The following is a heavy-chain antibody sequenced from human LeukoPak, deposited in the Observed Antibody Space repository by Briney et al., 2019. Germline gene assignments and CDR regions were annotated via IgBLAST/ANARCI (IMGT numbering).Heavy chain of an antibody. D-gene: IGHD6-19*01. V-gene: IGHV3-23*01. CDR3: AVTGYSSGWYRY. CDR1: GFTLRGYA. Sequence: GGSLRLSCAASGFTLRGYAMAWVRQAPGKGLEGVSAISGSSGITDYAAPVKGRFTISRDNSKTTLYLQMNSLRAEDTAVYYCAVTGYSSGWYRYWGQGTLVTVSS. CDR2: ISGSSGIT. J-gene: IGHJ4*02.